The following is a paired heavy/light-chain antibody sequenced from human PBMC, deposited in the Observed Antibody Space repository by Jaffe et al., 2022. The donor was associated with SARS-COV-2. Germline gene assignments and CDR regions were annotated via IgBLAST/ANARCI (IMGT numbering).Heavy chain of an antibody. V-gene: IGHV3-30-3*01. CDR3: ARVGLRFLEWLPDGAFDI. J-gene: IGHJ3*02. CDR1: GFTFSSYA. D-gene: IGHD3-3*01. Sequence: QVQLVESGGGVVQPGRSLRLSCAASGFTFSSYAMHWVRQAPGKGLEWVAVISYDGSNKYYADSVKGRFTISRDNSKNTLYLQMNSLRAEDTAVYYCARVGLRFLEWLPDGAFDIWGQGTMVTVSS. CDR2: ISYDGSNK.
Light chain of an antibody. J-gene: IGKJ2*01. CDR1: QSVSSSY. Sequence: EIVLTQSPGTLSLSPGERATLSCRASQSVSSSYLAWYQQKPGQAPRLLIYGASSRATGIPDRFSGSGSGTDFTLTISRLEPEDFAVYYCQQYGSPMYTFGQGTKLEIK. CDR3: QQYGSPMYT. CDR2: GAS. V-gene: IGKV3-20*01.